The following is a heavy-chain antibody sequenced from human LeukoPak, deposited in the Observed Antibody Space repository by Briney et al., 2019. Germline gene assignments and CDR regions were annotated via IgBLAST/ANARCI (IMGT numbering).Heavy chain of an antibody. CDR2: IYYSGST. CDR3: ARGYYDSSGYILFDY. V-gene: IGHV4-59*01. J-gene: IGHJ4*02. CDR1: GGSISSYY. D-gene: IGHD3-22*01. Sequence: KPSETLSLTCTVSGGSISSYYWSWIRQPPGKGLEWIGYIYYSGSTNYNPSLKSRVTISVDTSKNQFSLKLSSVTAADTAVFYCARGYYDSSGYILFDYWGQGTLVTVSS.